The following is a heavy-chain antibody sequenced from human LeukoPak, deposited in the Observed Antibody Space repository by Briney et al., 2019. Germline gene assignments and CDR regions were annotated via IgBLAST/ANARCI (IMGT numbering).Heavy chain of an antibody. CDR2: IYYTGST. J-gene: IGHJ4*02. CDR3: ARLRGDYYGSGINSFDY. Sequence: SETLSLTCTVSGVSMTTYYWTWIRQPPGKGLEWIGYIYYTGSTNYNPSLKSRVTISVDTSKNQFSLKLSSVTAADTAVYYCARLRGDYYGSGINSFDYWGQGTLVTVSS. V-gene: IGHV4-59*08. D-gene: IGHD3-10*01. CDR1: GVSMTTYY.